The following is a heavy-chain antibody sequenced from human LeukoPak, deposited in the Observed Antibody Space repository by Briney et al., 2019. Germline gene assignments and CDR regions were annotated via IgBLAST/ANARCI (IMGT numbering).Heavy chain of an antibody. D-gene: IGHD3-22*01. CDR1: GGSISSGSYY. Sequence: SETLSLTCTVSGGSISSGSYYWSWIRQPAGKGLEWIGRVYTSGSTNYNPSLKSRVTMSIDTSKNQFSLKLSSVTAADTAVYYCASLSPYYYDRSGHYYFDYWGQGTLVTVSS. V-gene: IGHV4-61*02. CDR3: ASLSPYYYDRSGHYYFDY. J-gene: IGHJ4*02. CDR2: VYTSGST.